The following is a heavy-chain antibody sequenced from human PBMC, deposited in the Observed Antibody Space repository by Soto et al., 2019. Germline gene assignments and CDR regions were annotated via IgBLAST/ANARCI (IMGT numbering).Heavy chain of an antibody. V-gene: IGHV1-2*02. J-gene: IGHJ5*02. CDR1: GYTVTDYF. D-gene: IGHD3-22*01. CDR3: VKTYDGSGQPSHYFDP. CDR2: INPKSGGT. Sequence: ASVKVSCKTSGYTVTDYFIHWVRQAPGQGLEWMGWINPKSGGTNYAQRFQGRVTMTRDTSISTVYMDLSGLRSDDTATYHCVKTYDGSGQPSHYFDPWGQGTLVTVSS.